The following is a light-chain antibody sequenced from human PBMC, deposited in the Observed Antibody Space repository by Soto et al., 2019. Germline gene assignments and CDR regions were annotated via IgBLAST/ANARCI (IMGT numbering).Light chain of an antibody. Sequence: EIVLTQSPATLSLSPGERATLSCRASESVSIYLAWYQQKPGQAPRLLIYDASSRATGIPARFSGSGSGTDFTLTISSLEPEDFAVYYCQQRSHRRRFIFGQGTRLEIK. J-gene: IGKJ2*01. CDR3: QQRSHRRRFI. V-gene: IGKV3-11*01. CDR2: DAS. CDR1: ESVSIY.